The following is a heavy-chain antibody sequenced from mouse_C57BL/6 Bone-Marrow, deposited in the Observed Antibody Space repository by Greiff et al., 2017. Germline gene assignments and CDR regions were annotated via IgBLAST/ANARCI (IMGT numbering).Heavy chain of an antibody. CDR1: GYTFTSYW. V-gene: IGHV1-55*01. J-gene: IGHJ1*03. D-gene: IGHD1-1*01. CDR3: ARSYYGSSLWYFDV. Sequence: QVQLQQPGAELVKPGASVKMSCKASGYTFTSYWITWVKQRPGQGLAWIGDIYPGSGSTNYNEKFKSKATLTVDTSSSTAYMQLSSLTSEDSAVYYCARSYYGSSLWYFDVWGTGTTVTVSS. CDR2: IYPGSGST.